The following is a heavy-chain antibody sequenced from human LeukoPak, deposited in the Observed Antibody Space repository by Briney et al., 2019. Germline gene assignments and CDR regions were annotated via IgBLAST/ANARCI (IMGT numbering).Heavy chain of an antibody. V-gene: IGHV1-2*02. CDR3: ARRGSYPKNDAFDI. J-gene: IGHJ3*02. CDR2: INPNSGGT. Sequence: ASVKVSGKASGYTFTGYYMHWVRQAPGQGLEWMGWINPNSGGTNYAQKFQGRVTMTRDTSISTAYMELSRLRSDDTAVYYCARRGSYPKNDAFDIWGQGTMVTVSS. D-gene: IGHD1-26*01. CDR1: GYTFTGYY.